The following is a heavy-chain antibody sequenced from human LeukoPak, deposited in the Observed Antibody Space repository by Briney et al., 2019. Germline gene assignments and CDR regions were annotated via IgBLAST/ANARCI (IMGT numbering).Heavy chain of an antibody. CDR3: ARQGRSGTNLYRFDY. CDR2: IYYTGNT. V-gene: IGHV4-59*08. J-gene: IGHJ4*02. Sequence: SETLSLTCTVSGGSINSYFWSWIRQPPGKGLEWIGYIYYTGNTDYNPSLKSRITISVDTSKNQFSLKLTSVSAADTAVYYCARQGRSGTNLYRFDYWGPGTLVTVSS. CDR1: GGSINSYF. D-gene: IGHD3-10*01.